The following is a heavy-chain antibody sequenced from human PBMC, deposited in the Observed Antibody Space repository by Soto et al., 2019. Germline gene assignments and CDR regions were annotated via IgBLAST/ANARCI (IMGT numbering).Heavy chain of an antibody. CDR2: ISGSGGST. Sequence: GGSLRLSCAASGFTFSSHAMSWVRQAPGKGLEWVSAISGSGGSTYYADSVKGRFTISRDNSKNTLYLQMDSLRAEDTAVYYCAKDPYNWNYFDYWGQGTLVTVSS. J-gene: IGHJ4*02. V-gene: IGHV3-23*01. CDR3: AKDPYNWNYFDY. CDR1: GFTFSSHA. D-gene: IGHD1-20*01.